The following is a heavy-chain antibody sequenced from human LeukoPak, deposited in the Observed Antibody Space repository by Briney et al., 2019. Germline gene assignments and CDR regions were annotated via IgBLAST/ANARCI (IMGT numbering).Heavy chain of an antibody. J-gene: IGHJ4*02. CDR2: ISGSGGST. Sequence: GGSLRLSCAASGFTFSSYAMSWVRQAPGKGLEWVSAISGSGGSTYYADSVKGRFTISRDNSKNTLYLQMSSLRAEDTAVYYCAKVLWFGESTQNFDYWGQGTLVTVSS. D-gene: IGHD3-10*01. V-gene: IGHV3-23*01. CDR1: GFTFSSYA. CDR3: AKVLWFGESTQNFDY.